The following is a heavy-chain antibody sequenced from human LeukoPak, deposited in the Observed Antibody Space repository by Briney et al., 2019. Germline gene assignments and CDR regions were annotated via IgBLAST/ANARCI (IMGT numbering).Heavy chain of an antibody. CDR3: TRGVYYFDY. V-gene: IGHV3-49*04. Sequence: GGSLRLSCAASGFTFSSYSMNWVRQAPGKGLEWVGFIRNKAYGGATDHAASVKGRFTISRGDSKSIAYLQMNSLKTEDTAVYYCTRGVYYFDYWGQGTLATVSS. CDR1: GFTFSSYS. CDR2: IRNKAYGGAT. J-gene: IGHJ4*02.